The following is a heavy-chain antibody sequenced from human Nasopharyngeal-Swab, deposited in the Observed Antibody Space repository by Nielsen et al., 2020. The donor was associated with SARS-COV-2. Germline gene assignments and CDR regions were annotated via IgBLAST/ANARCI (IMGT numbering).Heavy chain of an antibody. Sequence: WVRQAPGQGLEWMGGLIPILGIANYAQKFQGRVTITADKSTSTAYMELSSLRSEDTAVYYCASGAEDYDSSGYYPYFYYWGQGTLVTVSS. CDR2: LIPILGIA. D-gene: IGHD3-22*01. J-gene: IGHJ4*02. CDR3: ASGAEDYDSSGYYPYFYY. V-gene: IGHV1-69*10.